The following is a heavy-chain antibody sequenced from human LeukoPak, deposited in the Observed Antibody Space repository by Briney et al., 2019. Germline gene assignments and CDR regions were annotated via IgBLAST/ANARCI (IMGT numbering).Heavy chain of an antibody. CDR3: ARDSSIAVAGTGFDY. CDR2: ISSSSSYI. J-gene: IGHJ4*02. Sequence: GGSLRLSCAASGFILSSYSMNWVRQAPGKGLEWVSSISSSSSYIYYAESVKGRFTISRDNAKNSLYLQMNSLRAEDTAVYYCARDSSIAVAGTGFDYWGQGTLVTVSS. V-gene: IGHV3-21*01. D-gene: IGHD6-19*01. CDR1: GFILSSYS.